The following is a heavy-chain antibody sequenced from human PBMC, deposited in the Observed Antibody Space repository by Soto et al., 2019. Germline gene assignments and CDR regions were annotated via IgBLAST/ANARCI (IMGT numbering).Heavy chain of an antibody. CDR1: GGTFSSYA. D-gene: IGHD3-22*01. CDR2: FIPIFGTA. CDR3: ARAVKTYYYDSSGKGLGY. V-gene: IGHV1-69*06. J-gene: IGHJ4*02. Sequence: QVQLVQSGAEVKKPGSSVKVSCKASGGTFSSYAISWVRQAPGQGLEWMGGFIPIFGTANYAQKFQGRVTITADKSTSTAYMELSSVRSEDTAVYYCARAVKTYYYDSSGKGLGYWGQGTLVTVSS.